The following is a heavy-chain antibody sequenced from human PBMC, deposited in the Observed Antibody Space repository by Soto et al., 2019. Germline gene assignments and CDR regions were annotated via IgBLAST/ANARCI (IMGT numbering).Heavy chain of an antibody. Sequence: PSETLSLTCAVSGDPITWGGYSWNWIRQPPGKGLEWIGYIFHGGSTYYNPSLRSRVTISVDRSRTQFSLKMSSVTAADTAVYYCARGRVVVPAAVMFNCLDPWGQGALVTVSS. CDR1: GDPITWGGYS. CDR2: IFHGGST. CDR3: ARGRVVVPAAVMFNCLDP. J-gene: IGHJ5*02. V-gene: IGHV4-30-2*01. D-gene: IGHD2-2*01.